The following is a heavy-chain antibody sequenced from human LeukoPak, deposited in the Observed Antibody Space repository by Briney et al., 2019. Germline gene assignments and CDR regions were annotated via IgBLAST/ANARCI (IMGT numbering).Heavy chain of an antibody. CDR3: ARHGSHIVVVTAMFDP. V-gene: IGHV4-28*01. D-gene: IGHD2-21*02. CDR2: IYYSGST. J-gene: IGHJ5*02. Sequence: SETLSLTCAVSGYSISSSNWWGWIRQPPGKGLEWVGYIYYSGSTYYNPSLKSRVTISVDTSKNQFSLKLSSVTAADTAVYYCARHGSHIVVVTAMFDPWGQGTLVTVSS. CDR1: GYSISSSNW.